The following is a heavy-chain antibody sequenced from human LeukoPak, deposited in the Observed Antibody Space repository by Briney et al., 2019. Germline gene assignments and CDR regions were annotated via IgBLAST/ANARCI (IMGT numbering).Heavy chain of an antibody. V-gene: IGHV1-8*01. CDR1: GYTFTSYN. J-gene: IGHJ6*03. CDR2: MNPNSGNT. Sequence: GASVKVSCKASGYTFTSYNINWVRQATGQGLEWMGWMNPNSGNTGYAQKFQGRVTMTRNTSISTAYMELSSLRSEDTAVYYCARFHCSGGSCYSGAYYYMDVWGKGTTVTVPS. CDR3: ARFHCSGGSCYSGAYYYMDV. D-gene: IGHD2-15*01.